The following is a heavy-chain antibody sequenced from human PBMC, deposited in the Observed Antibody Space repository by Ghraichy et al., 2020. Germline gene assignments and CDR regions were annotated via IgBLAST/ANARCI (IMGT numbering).Heavy chain of an antibody. Sequence: ASVKVSCKASGYTFTGYYMHWVRQAPGQGLEWMGRINPNSGGTNYAQKFQGRVTMTRDTSISTAYMELSRLRSDDTAVYYCARDVPHCSSTSCSELHDAFDIWGQGTMVTVSS. CDR1: GYTFTGYY. D-gene: IGHD2-2*01. V-gene: IGHV1-2*06. J-gene: IGHJ3*02. CDR2: INPNSGGT. CDR3: ARDVPHCSSTSCSELHDAFDI.